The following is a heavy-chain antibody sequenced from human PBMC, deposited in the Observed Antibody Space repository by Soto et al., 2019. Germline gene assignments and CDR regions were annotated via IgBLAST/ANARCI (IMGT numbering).Heavy chain of an antibody. CDR1: SGSISSYY. CDR2: IYYSGST. J-gene: IGHJ1*01. V-gene: IGHV4-59*01. D-gene: IGHD3-3*01. CDR3: ASLNYDFWSGYSHYAEYFQH. Sequence: SVTLSLTCSSTSGSISSYYWSWIWQPPGKGLEWIGYIYYSGSTNYNPSLKSRVTISVDTSKNQFSLKLSSVTAADTAVYYCASLNYDFWSGYSHYAEYFQHWGQGTLVTVS.